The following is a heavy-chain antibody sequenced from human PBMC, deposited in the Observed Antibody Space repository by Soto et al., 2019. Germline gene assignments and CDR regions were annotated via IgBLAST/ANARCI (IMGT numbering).Heavy chain of an antibody. V-gene: IGHV3-21*01. CDR1: VCAVRGMT. J-gene: IGHJ5*02. CDR2: ISINSAYI. Sequence: LSCAAPVCAVRGMTINWGGQGPVKWLDWVSTISINSAYIYYTDALRGRFTISRDNAKNSLHLQMNSLRAEDTAVYYCTRDASRDSSARGWFDPWGPGTLVTVPS. CDR3: TRDASRDSSARGWFDP. D-gene: IGHD6-13*01.